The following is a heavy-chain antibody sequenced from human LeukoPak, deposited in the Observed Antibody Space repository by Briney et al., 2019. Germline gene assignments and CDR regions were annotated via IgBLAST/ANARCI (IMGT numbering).Heavy chain of an antibody. CDR1: GFTFSSYA. V-gene: IGHV3-30-3*01. Sequence: GGSLRLSRAASGFTFSSYAMHWVRQAPGKGLEWVAVISYDGSNKYYADSVKGRFTISRDNSKNTLYLQMNSLRAEDTAVYYCARDLNDYVTDYWGQGTLVTVSS. CDR3: ARDLNDYVTDY. J-gene: IGHJ4*02. CDR2: ISYDGSNK. D-gene: IGHD3-16*01.